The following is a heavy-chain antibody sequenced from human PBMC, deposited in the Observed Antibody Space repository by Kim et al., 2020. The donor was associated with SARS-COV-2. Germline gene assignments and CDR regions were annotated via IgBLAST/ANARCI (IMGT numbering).Heavy chain of an antibody. V-gene: IGHV1-2*06. J-gene: IGHJ4*02. D-gene: IGHD5-12*01. CDR3: ARDVAKYTGYVKY. CDR1: GYTFTAYY. Sequence: ASVKVSCKASGYTFTAYYMHWVRQAPGQGLEWMGRINPNSGGTNYAQRFQGRVTLTRDTSVSTAYMELSRLRSDDTAVYYCARDVAKYTGYVKYWGQGTL. CDR2: INPNSGGT.